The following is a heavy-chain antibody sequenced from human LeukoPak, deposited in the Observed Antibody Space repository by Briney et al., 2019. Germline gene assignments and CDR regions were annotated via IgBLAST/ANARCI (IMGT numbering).Heavy chain of an antibody. D-gene: IGHD3-22*01. CDR1: GFTFDDYA. CDR3: AKDMAYYYDSSVVIDY. V-gene: IGHV3-43*02. CDR2: ISGDGDTT. J-gene: IGHJ4*02. Sequence: GGSLRLSCAASGFTFDDYAMHWVRQTPGKGLGWVSLISGDGDTTYSADSVKGRFTISRDNFKNSLYLQMNSLRTEDAALYYCAKDMAYYYDSSVVIDYWGQGTLVTVSS.